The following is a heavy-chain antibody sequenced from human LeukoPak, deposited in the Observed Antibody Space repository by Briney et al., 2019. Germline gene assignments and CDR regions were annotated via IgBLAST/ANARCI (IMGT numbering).Heavy chain of an antibody. CDR1: GGTFISYS. CDR2: IFPILGIT. J-gene: IGHJ4*02. CDR3: ARTGTHDY. D-gene: IGHD1-7*01. V-gene: IGHV1-69*02. Sequence: GSSXKVSCKASGGTFISYSVSWVRQAPGKGLEWMGRIFPILGITNYAQKFQGRVTITAEKSTTTVYMALSSLRSEDTAVYYCARTGTHDYWGQGTLVTVSS.